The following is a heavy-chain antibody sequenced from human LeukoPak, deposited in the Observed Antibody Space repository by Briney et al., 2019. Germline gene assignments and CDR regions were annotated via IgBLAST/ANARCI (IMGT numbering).Heavy chain of an antibody. CDR3: ARGYGGNSFDY. Sequence: NASETLSLTCAVYGGSFSGYYWSWIRQPPGKGLEWIGEINHSGSTNYNPSLKSRVTISVDRSKNQFSLKLSSVTAADTAVYYCARGYGGNSFDYWGQGTLVTVSS. CDR2: INHSGST. V-gene: IGHV4-34*01. CDR1: GGSFSGYY. D-gene: IGHD4-23*01. J-gene: IGHJ4*02.